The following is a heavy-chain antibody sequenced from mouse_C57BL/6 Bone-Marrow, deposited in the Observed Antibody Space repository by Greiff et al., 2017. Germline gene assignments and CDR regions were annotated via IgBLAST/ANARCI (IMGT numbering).Heavy chain of an antibody. J-gene: IGHJ3*01. CDR3: ARPDGYDSAWFAY. D-gene: IGHD2-2*01. CDR2: ILPGSGST. CDR1: GYTFTGYW. V-gene: IGHV1-9*01. Sequence: QVQLQQSGAELMKPGASVKLSCKATGYTFTGYWIEWVKQRPGHGLEWIGEILPGSGSTNYTEKVKGKATFTADTSSNTAYMQLNSLTTEDSAIYYCARPDGYDSAWFAYWGKGTLVTVSA.